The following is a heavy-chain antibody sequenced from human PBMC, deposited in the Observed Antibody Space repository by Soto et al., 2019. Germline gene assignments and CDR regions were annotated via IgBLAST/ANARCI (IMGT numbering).Heavy chain of an antibody. V-gene: IGHV5-51*01. D-gene: IGHD2-2*01. CDR2: IYPGDSDT. CDR3: ARSSSTVYFDY. J-gene: IGHJ4*01. Sequence: GESLKISCKGSGYSVTTYLIGWVRQMPGKGLEWMGIIYPGDSDTRYGPSFQGQVTISADKSISTAYLQWSSLKASDTAMYYCARSSSTVYFDYWGHGTLVTVSS. CDR1: GYSVTTYL.